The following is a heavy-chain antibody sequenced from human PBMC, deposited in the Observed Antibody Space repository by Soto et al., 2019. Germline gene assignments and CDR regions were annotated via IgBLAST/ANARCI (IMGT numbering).Heavy chain of an antibody. V-gene: IGHV3-23*01. J-gene: IGHJ6*03. D-gene: IGHD3-10*01. CDR1: GFTFSSYA. CDR2: ISGSGGST. Sequence: PGGSLRLSCAASGFTFSSYAMSWIRQAPGKGLEWVSAISGSGGSTYYADSVKGRFTISRDNSKNTLYLQMNSLRAEDTAVYYCAKDPFYGSDYYYYMDVWGKGTTVTVS. CDR3: AKDPFYGSDYYYYMDV.